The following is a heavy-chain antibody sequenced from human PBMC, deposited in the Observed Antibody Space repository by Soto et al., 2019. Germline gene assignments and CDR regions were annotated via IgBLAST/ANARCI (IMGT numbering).Heavy chain of an antibody. V-gene: IGHV1-69*12. Sequence: QVQLVQSGAEVKKPESSVKVSCKAPGGTFSTYAISWVRQAPGQGLEWRGGIIPMFGTANYAQRLQDRVTITADESTNTVYMELSILRSEDTAVYFCASGIQLWLRRINNGYSGWGQGTLVTVSS. CDR2: IIPMFGTA. J-gene: IGHJ4*02. CDR3: ASGIQLWLRRINNGYSG. D-gene: IGHD5-18*01. CDR1: GGTFSTYA.